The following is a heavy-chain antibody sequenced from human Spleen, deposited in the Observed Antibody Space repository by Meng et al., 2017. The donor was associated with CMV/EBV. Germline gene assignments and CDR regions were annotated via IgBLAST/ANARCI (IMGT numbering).Heavy chain of an antibody. CDR2: INPNSGGT. J-gene: IGHJ5*02. D-gene: IGHD6-13*01. CDR1: GSTVTGYY. Sequence: SGSTVTGYYMHWVRQAPGQGLEWMGWINPNSGGTNYAQKFQGRVTMTRDTSISTAYMELSRLRSDDTAVYYCARDHSSSCPYNWFDPWGQGTLVTVSS. CDR3: ARDHSSSCPYNWFDP. V-gene: IGHV1-2*02.